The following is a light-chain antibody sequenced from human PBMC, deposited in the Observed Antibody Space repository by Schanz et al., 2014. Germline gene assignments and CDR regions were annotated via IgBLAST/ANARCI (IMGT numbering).Light chain of an antibody. CDR1: QSVSSSY. CDR3: QHYNNWPT. V-gene: IGKV3-15*01. CDR2: GAS. J-gene: IGKJ4*01. Sequence: EIVLTQSPGTLSLSPGERATLSCRASQSVSSSYLAWYQQKPGQAPRLLIYGASTRATGVPARFTGSGSGTEFTLTIGSLQSEDFAVYYCQHYNNWPTFGGGTKVEIK.